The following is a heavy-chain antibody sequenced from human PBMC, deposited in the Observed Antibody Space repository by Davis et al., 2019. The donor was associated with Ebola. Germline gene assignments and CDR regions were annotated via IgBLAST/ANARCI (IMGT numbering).Heavy chain of an antibody. Sequence: GESLKISCAASGFTFGSYWMSWVRQAPGKGLEWVANIKQDGSEKYYVDSVKGRFTISRDNAKNSLYLQMNSLRAEDTAVYYCARTLLGYCSGWGQGTLVTVSS. CDR3: ARTLLGYCSG. CDR2: IKQDGSEK. J-gene: IGHJ4*02. CDR1: GFTFGSYW. D-gene: IGHD2-15*01. V-gene: IGHV3-7*01.